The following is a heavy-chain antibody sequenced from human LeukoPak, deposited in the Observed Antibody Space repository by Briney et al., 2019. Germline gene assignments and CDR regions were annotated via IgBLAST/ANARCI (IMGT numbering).Heavy chain of an antibody. Sequence: SETLSLTCTVSRGSLCGYYWSWIRQPPGTGLEWIGYIYYSRSTNYTPSIQSRVNLSVDTSKNPISLTLSSVTAAHTPLYYFTRGHLLVDYSGQGTLVTASS. CDR3: TRGHLLVDY. D-gene: IGHD2-15*01. V-gene: IGHV4-59*01. CDR2: IYYSRST. J-gene: IGHJ4*02. CDR1: RGSLCGYY.